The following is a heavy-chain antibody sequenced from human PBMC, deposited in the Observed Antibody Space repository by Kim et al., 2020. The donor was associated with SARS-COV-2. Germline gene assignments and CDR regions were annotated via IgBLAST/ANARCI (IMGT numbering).Heavy chain of an antibody. J-gene: IGHJ3*02. CDR3: AREGSVVLWFGELLNTWRAFDI. D-gene: IGHD3-10*01. CDR2: INPSGGST. Sequence: ASVKVSCKASGYNLTSYYMHWVRQAPGQGLEWMGRINPSGGSTSYAQKSQGRVTMTRDTSTSTVYMELSSLRSEDTAVYYCAREGSVVLWFGELLNTWRAFDIWGQGTMVTVSS. CDR1: GYNLTSYY. V-gene: IGHV1-46*01.